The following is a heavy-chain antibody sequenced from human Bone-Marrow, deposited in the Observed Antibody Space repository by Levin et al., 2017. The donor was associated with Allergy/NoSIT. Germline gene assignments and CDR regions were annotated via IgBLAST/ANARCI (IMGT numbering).Heavy chain of an antibody. Sequence: VSGPTLVKPTQTLTLTCNFSGFSLRPYGVGVGWIRQPPGKDLEWLALLYWDDEPSYNPHLKTRLTITKDTTKTQEVLTMTKMDPVDTATYYCAHEKDSSGPQSGYFDYWGQGTLVTVSS. CDR3: AHEKDSSGPQSGYFDY. D-gene: IGHD3-22*01. J-gene: IGHJ4*02. V-gene: IGHV2-5*02. CDR2: LYWDDEP. CDR1: GFSLRPYGVG.